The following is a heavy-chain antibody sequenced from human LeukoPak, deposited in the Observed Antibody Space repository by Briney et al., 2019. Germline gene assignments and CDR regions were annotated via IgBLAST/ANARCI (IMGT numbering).Heavy chain of an antibody. CDR2: IKPDGNEK. CDR3: SGRDSSRSPRAY. D-gene: IGHD2-2*01. J-gene: IGHJ4*02. Sequence: PGGSLILSCAASGLTFTDFWMNWVRLAPGRGLEWLANIKPDGNEKYYVDSVKGRFAISRDNAKNEVYLEMNSLRAEDTGVYYCSGRDSSRSPRAYWGQGTLVSVSS. CDR1: GLTFTDFW. V-gene: IGHV3-7*01.